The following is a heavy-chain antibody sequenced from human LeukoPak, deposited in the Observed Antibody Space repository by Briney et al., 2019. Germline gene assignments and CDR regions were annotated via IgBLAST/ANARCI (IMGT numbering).Heavy chain of an antibody. CDR1: GGSFSDYY. CDR3: ARQAISGYDPPPFDS. Sequence: PSETLSLTCVVYGGSFSDYYWTWVRQPPGKGLEWIGNLYYSGSTYYNPSLKSRVTLSVDTSKNQFSLKLSSVTAADTAVYYCARQAISGYDPPPFDSWGQGTLVTVSS. J-gene: IGHJ4*02. D-gene: IGHD5-12*01. V-gene: IGHV4-34*01. CDR2: LYYSGST.